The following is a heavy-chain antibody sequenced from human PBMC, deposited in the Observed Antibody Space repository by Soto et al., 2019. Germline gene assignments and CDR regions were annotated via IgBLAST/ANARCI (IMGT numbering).Heavy chain of an antibody. V-gene: IGHV4-39*01. CDR3: ARHGYSSGRTYFDY. Sequence: SGTPSLPCTVSGCSIRSSSFYLGWIRQPPGKGLEWIGSIYDRGSTYSNPSLKSRLTTSVDTSKNQFSLKLTSVTAADIAVYYCARHGYSSGRTYFDYWGQGTLVTV. CDR1: GCSIRSSSFY. J-gene: IGHJ4*02. CDR2: IYDRGST. D-gene: IGHD6-19*01.